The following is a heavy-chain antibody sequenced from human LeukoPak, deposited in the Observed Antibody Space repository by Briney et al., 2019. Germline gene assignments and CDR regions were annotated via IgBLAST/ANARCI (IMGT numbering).Heavy chain of an antibody. J-gene: IGHJ4*02. V-gene: IGHV3-23*01. D-gene: IGHD3-22*01. CDR2: ISGSGGST. Sequence: GGSLRLSCPASGFTFSSYAMSWVRQAPGKGLEWVSAISGSGGSTYYADSVKGRFTISRDNSKNTLYLQMISLRAEDTAVYYCAKEPRPRTADYDSSGYYYGGVDYWGQGTLVTVSS. CDR1: GFTFSSYA. CDR3: AKEPRPRTADYDSSGYYYGGVDY.